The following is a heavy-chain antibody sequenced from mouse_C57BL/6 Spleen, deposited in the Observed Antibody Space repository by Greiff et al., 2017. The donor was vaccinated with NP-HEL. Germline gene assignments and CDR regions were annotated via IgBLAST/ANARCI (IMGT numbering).Heavy chain of an antibody. D-gene: IGHD1-1*01. V-gene: IGHV1-82*01. CDR1: GYAFSSSW. CDR2: IYPGDGDT. Sequence: QVQLQQSGPELVKPGASVKISCKASGYAFSSSWMNWVKQRPGKGPEWIGRIYPGDGDTNYNGKFKGKATLTPDKSSSTAYMQLSSLTPEDSAVSFCARWGTTVQSFDYWGQGTTLTVSS. J-gene: IGHJ2*01. CDR3: ARWGTTVQSFDY.